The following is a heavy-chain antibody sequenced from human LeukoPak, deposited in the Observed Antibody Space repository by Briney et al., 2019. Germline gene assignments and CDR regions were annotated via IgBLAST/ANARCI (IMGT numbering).Heavy chain of an antibody. D-gene: IGHD5-18*01. CDR3: PRHPARAMVFFDY. V-gene: IGHV4-39*01. CDR2: IYYGGGT. CDR1: GGSIGSSRYD. Sequence: PSETLSLTCSVLGGSIGSSRYDWGWIRQPPGKGLEWIGSIYYGGGTYHNPSLKSRVTISVDTSKNQFSMKLSSVTAAATAVYYCPRHPARAMVFFDYWGQGTLVTVSS. J-gene: IGHJ4*02.